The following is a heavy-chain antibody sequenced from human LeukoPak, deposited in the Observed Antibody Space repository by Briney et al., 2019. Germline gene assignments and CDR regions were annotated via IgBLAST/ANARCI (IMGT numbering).Heavy chain of an antibody. D-gene: IGHD6-19*01. CDR2: ISYDGSNK. CDR1: GFTFSSYG. J-gene: IGHJ4*02. Sequence: GGSLRLSCAASGFTFSSYGMPWVRQAPGKGLEWVAVISYDGSNKYYADSVKGRFTISRDNSKNTLYLQMNSLRAEDTAVYYCACSGYSSGWYFDYWGQGTLVTVSS. V-gene: IGHV3-30*03. CDR3: ACSGYSSGWYFDY.